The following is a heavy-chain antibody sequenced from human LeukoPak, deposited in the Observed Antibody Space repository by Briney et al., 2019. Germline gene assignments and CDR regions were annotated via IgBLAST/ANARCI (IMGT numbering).Heavy chain of an antibody. D-gene: IGHD2-21*02. V-gene: IGHV4-4*07. Sequence: SETLSLTCTVSGGSISSYYWSWIRQPAGKGLEWIGRINTSGSTTYNPSLKSRVTMSVDTSKNKFSLKLSSVTAADTAVYYCARDLAHPVVTANWFDPWGQGTLVTVSS. CDR3: ARDLAHPVVTANWFDP. CDR2: INTSGST. CDR1: GGSISSYY. J-gene: IGHJ5*02.